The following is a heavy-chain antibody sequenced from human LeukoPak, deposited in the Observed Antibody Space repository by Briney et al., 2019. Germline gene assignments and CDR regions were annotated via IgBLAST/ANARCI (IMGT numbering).Heavy chain of an antibody. D-gene: IGHD4-11*01. CDR3: ARDLTTVIAHVLYFDS. J-gene: IGHJ4*02. CDR1: GFTFSDYS. CDR2: ISSSTTYI. Sequence: GGSLRLSCVASGFTFSDYSMDWVRQSPGKGLEWVASISSSTTYIFYADSVKGRFTISRDNAKNSLYLQMNSPRAEDTAVYYCARDLTTVIAHVLYFDSWGQGTLVTVSS. V-gene: IGHV3-21*01.